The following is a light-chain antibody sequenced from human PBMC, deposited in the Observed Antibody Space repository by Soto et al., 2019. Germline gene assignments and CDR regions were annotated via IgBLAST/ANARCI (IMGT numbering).Light chain of an antibody. CDR1: QSVSNN. Sequence: EIVMTQSPATLSVSPGERATLSCRASQSVSNNFAWYQQKPGQAPSLLIYCASTRATGIPARFSCRGSGTEFTLTISSLQSEDFAFYYCQKYNNWWTFGQGTRVDIK. V-gene: IGKV3-15*01. CDR2: CAS. CDR3: QKYNNWWT. J-gene: IGKJ1*01.